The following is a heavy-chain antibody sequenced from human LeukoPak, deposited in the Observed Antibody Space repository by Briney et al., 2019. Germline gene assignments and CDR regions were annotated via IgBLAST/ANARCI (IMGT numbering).Heavy chain of an antibody. J-gene: IGHJ5*02. V-gene: IGHV1-18*01. Sequence: ASVKVSCKASGYTFTNYGIYGVRQAPGQGCQWMGWISVNNGKTNYARKFRDRFTMTADTATSTAYMELRSLRSDDTAVYYCARVVYYGSRRPPFDPWGQGTLVTVSS. CDR1: GYTFTNYG. CDR2: ISVNNGKT. CDR3: ARVVYYGSRRPPFDP. D-gene: IGHD3-10*01.